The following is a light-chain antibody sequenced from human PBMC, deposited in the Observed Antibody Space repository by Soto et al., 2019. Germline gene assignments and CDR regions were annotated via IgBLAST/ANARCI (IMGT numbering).Light chain of an antibody. CDR1: QSVSSSY. CDR2: GAS. V-gene: IGKV3-20*01. CDR3: QQYGSSPAT. Sequence: EIVLTQSPGTLSLSPGERATLSCRASQSVSSSYLAWYQQKPGQAPRLLIYGASSRATGIPARFSGSVSGAVFTLTISRLEPEDFAVYYCQQYGSSPATFGQGTKVDIK. J-gene: IGKJ1*01.